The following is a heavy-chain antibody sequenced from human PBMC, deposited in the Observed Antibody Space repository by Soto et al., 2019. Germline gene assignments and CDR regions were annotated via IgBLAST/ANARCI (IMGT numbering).Heavy chain of an antibody. CDR3: ARNGTYSSSLSQYSGMDV. J-gene: IGHJ6*02. Sequence: SVKVSCKASGGTFDNFIMNWVRQTPGQGLEWMGGIVPMLGTPTYAEKFKGRVTISATGSTSTMYMEVTSLRSEDTAIYYCARNGTYSSSLSQYSGMDVWGQGTTVTVSS. CDR2: IVPMLGTP. V-gene: IGHV1-69*13. CDR1: GGTFDNFI. D-gene: IGHD1-26*01.